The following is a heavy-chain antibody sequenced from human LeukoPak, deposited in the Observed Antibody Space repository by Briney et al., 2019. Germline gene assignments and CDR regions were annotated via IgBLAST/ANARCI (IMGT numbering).Heavy chain of an antibody. J-gene: IGHJ5*02. D-gene: IGHD2-2*01. CDR3: AKDVEYQLLGWFDP. CDR1: GFTFNTFG. Sequence: GGSLRFSCAASGFTFNTFGMHWERQAPGMGLEWLTVISYGGSNKYYADSVRGRFTISRDNSKNTLYLKMNSLRAEVTAVYYCAKDVEYQLLGWFDPWGQGTLVTASS. CDR2: ISYGGSNK. V-gene: IGHV3-30*18.